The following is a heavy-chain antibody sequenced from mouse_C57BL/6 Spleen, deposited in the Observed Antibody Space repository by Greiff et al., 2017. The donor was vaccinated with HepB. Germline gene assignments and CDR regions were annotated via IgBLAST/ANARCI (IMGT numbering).Heavy chain of an antibody. J-gene: IGHJ2*01. V-gene: IGHV1-43*01. D-gene: IGHD1-1*01. CDR2: INPSTGGT. CDR3: ARGHYYGSSYYFDY. Sequence: VQLQQSGPELVKPGASVKISCKASGYSFTGYYMHWVKQSSEKSLEWIGEINPSTGGTSYNQKFKGKATLTVDKSSSTAYMQLKSLTSEDSAVYYCARGHYYGSSYYFDYWGQGTTLTVSS. CDR1: GYSFTGYY.